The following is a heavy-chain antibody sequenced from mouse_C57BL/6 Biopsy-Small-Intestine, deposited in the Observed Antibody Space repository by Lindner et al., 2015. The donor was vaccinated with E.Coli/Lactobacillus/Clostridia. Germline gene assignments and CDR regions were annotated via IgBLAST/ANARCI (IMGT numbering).Heavy chain of an antibody. Sequence: SVKVSCKASGYTFSSYEINWVRQATGQGLEWMGWMNPNSGNTGYAQKFQGRVTMTRDSSISTAYIELSSLTSEDTAVYYCATRGGYYYRSGDLSDWGQGTLVTVSS. CDR3: ATRGGYYYRSGDLSD. D-gene: IGHD1-1*02. CDR1: GYTFSSYE. CDR2: MNPNSGNT. V-gene: IGHV1-81*01. J-gene: IGHJ4*01.